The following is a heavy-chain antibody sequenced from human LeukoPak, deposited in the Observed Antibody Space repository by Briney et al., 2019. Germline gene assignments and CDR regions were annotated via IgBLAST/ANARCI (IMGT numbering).Heavy chain of an antibody. Sequence: PGGSLRLSCAASGFTFSSYAMHWVRQAPGKGLEWVAVISYDGSNKYYADSVKGRFTISRDNSKNTLYLQMNSLRAEDTAVYYWGRGWGGGTVTTFDYWGQGTLVTVSS. D-gene: IGHD4-17*01. CDR3: GRGWGGGTVTTFDY. J-gene: IGHJ4*02. V-gene: IGHV3-30*04. CDR1: GFTFSSYA. CDR2: ISYDGSNK.